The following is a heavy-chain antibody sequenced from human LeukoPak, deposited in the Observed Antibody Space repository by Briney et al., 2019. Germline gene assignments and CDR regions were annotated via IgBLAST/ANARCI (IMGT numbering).Heavy chain of an antibody. CDR1: GDSISNYY. CDR2: IYHSGST. V-gene: IGHV4-59*01. Sequence: ASETLSLTCTVSGDSISNYYWSWIRQPPGKGLEWIGYIYHSGSTYYNPSLKSRVTISVDRSKNQFSLKLSSVTAADTAVYYCARPNKRYCSSTSCSAGAFDIWGQGTMVTVSS. CDR3: ARPNKRYCSSTSCSAGAFDI. J-gene: IGHJ3*02. D-gene: IGHD2-2*01.